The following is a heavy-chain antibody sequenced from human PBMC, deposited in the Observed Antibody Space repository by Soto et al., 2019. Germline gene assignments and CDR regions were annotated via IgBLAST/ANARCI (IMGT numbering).Heavy chain of an antibody. J-gene: IGHJ4*02. Sequence: QVQLVQSGAEVKKPGASVKVSCKASGYTFTSYGISWVRQAPGQGLEWRGWISAYNGNTNYAQKLQGRVTMTTDTSTSTAYMELRSLRSDDTAVYYCARRGDFWSGYATMYYYFAYWGQGTLVTVSS. CDR1: GYTFTSYG. D-gene: IGHD3-3*01. CDR3: ARRGDFWSGYATMYYYFAY. V-gene: IGHV1-18*01. CDR2: ISAYNGNT.